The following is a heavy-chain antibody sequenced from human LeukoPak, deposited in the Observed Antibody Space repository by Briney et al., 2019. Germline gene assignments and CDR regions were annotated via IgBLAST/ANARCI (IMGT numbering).Heavy chain of an antibody. CDR1: GYTFTSYG. V-gene: IGHV1-18*01. D-gene: IGHD6-19*01. J-gene: IGHJ5*02. CDR3: ARTIAVAVDWFDP. CDR2: ISAYNGNT. Sequence: ASVKVSCXASGYTFTSYGISWVRQALGQGLEWMGWISAYNGNTNYAQKLQGRVTMTTDTSTSTAYMELRSLRSDDTAVYYCARTIAVAVDWFDPWGQGTLVTVSS.